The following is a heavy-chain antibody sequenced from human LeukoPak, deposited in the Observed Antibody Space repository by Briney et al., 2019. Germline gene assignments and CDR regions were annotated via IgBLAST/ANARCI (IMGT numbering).Heavy chain of an antibody. CDR2: ISYDGSNK. D-gene: IGHD1-26*01. V-gene: IGHV3-30*04. Sequence: PGRSLRLSCAASGFTFSSYAMHWVRQAPGKGLEWVAVISYDGSNKYYADSVKGRFTISRDNSKNTLYLQMNSLRAEDTAVYYCARTDAGELLLYYFDYWGQGTLVTVSS. CDR3: ARTDAGELLLYYFDY. J-gene: IGHJ4*02. CDR1: GFTFSSYA.